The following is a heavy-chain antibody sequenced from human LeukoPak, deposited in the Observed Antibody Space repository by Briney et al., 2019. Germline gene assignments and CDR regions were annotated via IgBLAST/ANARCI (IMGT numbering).Heavy chain of an antibody. CDR1: GYSIRSGYY. V-gene: IGHV4-38-2*02. J-gene: IGHJ4*02. CDR3: ARDPSEY. D-gene: IGHD3-10*01. CDR2: IYHSGSI. Sequence: SETLSLTCTVSGYSIRSGYYWGWIRQPPGKGLEWIGSIYHSGSIYHKPSLKSRVTISVDTSKNQFSLKLSSVTAADTAVYYCARDPSEYWGQGTLVTVSS.